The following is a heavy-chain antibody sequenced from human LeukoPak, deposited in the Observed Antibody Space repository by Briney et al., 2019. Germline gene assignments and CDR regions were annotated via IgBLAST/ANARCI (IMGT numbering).Heavy chain of an antibody. V-gene: IGHV1-3*01. CDR2: INAGNGGT. J-gene: IGHJ4*02. CDR1: GYTFSRYV. CDR3: VRDDCGDTCYPGGY. Sequence: ASVKVSRKASGYTFSRYVVHWVRQAPGQRPEWMGWINAGNGGTKYSQNFQGRVTITWDRSANTAYMELSSLTSEDTALCYCVRDDCGDTCYPGGYWGQGTLVAVSS. D-gene: IGHD2-21*01.